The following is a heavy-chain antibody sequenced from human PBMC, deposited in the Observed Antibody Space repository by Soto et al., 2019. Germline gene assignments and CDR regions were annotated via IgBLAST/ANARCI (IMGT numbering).Heavy chain of an antibody. CDR3: ARLYTGYEAFDY. CDR1: GESISSSSYY. CDR2: IYYSGRT. J-gene: IGHJ4*02. Sequence: SETLSLTCIVSGESISSSSYYWGWIRQSPGKGLEWIGYIYYSGRTYYNPSLKSRSTISIDTSKNQFFLDVDSVTAADTAVYYCARLYTGYEAFDYWGQGTLVTVSS. V-gene: IGHV4-30-4*08. D-gene: IGHD5-12*01.